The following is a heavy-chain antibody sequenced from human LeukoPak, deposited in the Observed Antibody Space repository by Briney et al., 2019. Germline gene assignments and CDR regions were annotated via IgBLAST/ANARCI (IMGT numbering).Heavy chain of an antibody. D-gene: IGHD3-10*01. Sequence: GGSLRLSCAASGFSFNNHWMSWVRQAPGKGLEWVANINQAGSDKYYLDSVKGRFTISRDNAKNSLYLQMNSLRAEDTAVYYCARGMIRGVMDDYWGQGTLVTVSS. CDR2: INQAGSDK. CDR3: ARGMIRGVMDDY. J-gene: IGHJ4*02. V-gene: IGHV3-7*05. CDR1: GFSFNNHW.